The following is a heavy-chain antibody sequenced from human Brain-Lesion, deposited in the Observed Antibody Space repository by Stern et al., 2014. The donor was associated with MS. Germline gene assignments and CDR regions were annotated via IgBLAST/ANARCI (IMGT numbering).Heavy chain of an antibody. CDR2: VNRDGSDT. CDR1: GFNFSSYW. CDR3: ARGVGDY. D-gene: IGHD3-16*01. V-gene: IGHV3-74*02. Sequence: EVQLVESGGGLVQPGGSLRLSCAASGFNFSSYWMHWVRQFPAKVLFWVSQVNRDGSDTSYADSVKGRFSISRDNIRNMLYLRMTSLRAEDTAVYYCARGVGDYWGQGARVIVSS. J-gene: IGHJ4*02.